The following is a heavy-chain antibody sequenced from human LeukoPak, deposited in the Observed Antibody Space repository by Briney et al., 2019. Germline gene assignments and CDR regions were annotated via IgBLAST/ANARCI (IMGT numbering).Heavy chain of an antibody. CDR3: ARHSDDSSGYFD. CDR2: IYYSGTT. CDR1: GGSISGAYY. Sequence: SQTLSLTCSVSGGSISGAYYWSWIRQHPGKGLEYFGYIYYSGTTYYNPSLKSRVTISVDTSKNQFSLKLSSVTAADTAVYYCARHSDDSSGYFDWGQGTLVTVSS. D-gene: IGHD3-22*01. V-gene: IGHV4-31*03. J-gene: IGHJ4*02.